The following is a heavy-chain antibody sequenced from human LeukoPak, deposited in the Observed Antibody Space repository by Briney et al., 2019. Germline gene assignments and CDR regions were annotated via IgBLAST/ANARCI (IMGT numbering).Heavy chain of an antibody. D-gene: IGHD3-3*01. Sequence: GGSLRLSCAASGFTFSIYAIHWVRQAPGKGLEWVAVISFDGSNYYADSVKGRFTISRDNPKNTLYLQMNGLRAEDTALYYCARVPSYDFWSGLNWFDPWGQGTLVTVSS. CDR1: GFTFSIYA. J-gene: IGHJ5*02. CDR2: ISFDGSN. CDR3: ARVPSYDFWSGLNWFDP. V-gene: IGHV3-30-3*01.